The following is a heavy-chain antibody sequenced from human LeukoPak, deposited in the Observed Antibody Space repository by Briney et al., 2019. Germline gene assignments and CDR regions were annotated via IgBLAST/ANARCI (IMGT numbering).Heavy chain of an antibody. Sequence: ASVTVSCKASGYTFTSYDINWVRQATGQGLEWMGWMNPNSGNTGYAQKFQGRVTMTRNTSISTAYMELSSLRSDDTAVYYCARDHPHDRYGDYVYWGQGTLVTVSS. CDR1: GYTFTSYD. CDR2: MNPNSGNT. CDR3: ARDHPHDRYGDYVY. D-gene: IGHD4-17*01. J-gene: IGHJ4*02. V-gene: IGHV1-8*01.